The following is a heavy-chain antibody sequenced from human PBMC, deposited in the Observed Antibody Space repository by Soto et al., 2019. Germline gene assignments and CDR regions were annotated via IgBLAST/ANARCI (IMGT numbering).Heavy chain of an antibody. CDR1: GGSIRSYY. V-gene: IGHV4-59*01. Sequence: SETLSLTCSVSGGSIRSYYWSWIRQSPEKGLEWIGYFYHSGNSNYNPSLKSRVTISVDTSKNQLPLSLRSVTAADTAVYFCARISSVDPYGYVNGGLDVWGQGTTVTVSS. CDR2: FYHSGNS. CDR3: ARISSVDPYGYVNGGLDV. D-gene: IGHD5-18*01. J-gene: IGHJ6*02.